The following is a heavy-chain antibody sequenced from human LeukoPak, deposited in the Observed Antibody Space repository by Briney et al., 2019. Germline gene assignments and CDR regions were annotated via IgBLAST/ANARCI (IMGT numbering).Heavy chain of an antibody. CDR2: ISVSGGST. J-gene: IGHJ4*02. CDR1: GFTFSSYP. CDR3: AKARETSGFYRYFDY. V-gene: IGHV3-23*01. Sequence: GGSLRLSCAASGFTFSSYPMSWVRQAPGKGLEWVSDISVSGGSTYYPDSVKGRFTISRDNSKNTLYLRMDTLGADDTAVYYCAKARETSGFYRYFDYWGQGTLVTVSS. D-gene: IGHD3-22*01.